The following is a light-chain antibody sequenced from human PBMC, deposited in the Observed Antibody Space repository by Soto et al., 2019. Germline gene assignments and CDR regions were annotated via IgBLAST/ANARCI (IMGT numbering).Light chain of an antibody. CDR3: QQRSNWPS. CDR1: QSVATN. Sequence: EIVMTQSPATLSVSPGERVTLSFRASQSVATNLAWYQQRPGQAPRLLIYDASNRATGIPARFSGSGSGTDFTLTISSLEPEDFAVYYCQQRSNWPSFGQGTKVDIK. V-gene: IGKV3-11*01. J-gene: IGKJ1*01. CDR2: DAS.